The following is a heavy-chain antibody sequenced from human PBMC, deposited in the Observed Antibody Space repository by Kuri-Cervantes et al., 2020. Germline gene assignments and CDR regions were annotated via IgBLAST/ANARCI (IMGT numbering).Heavy chain of an antibody. CDR2: INHSGGT. CDR1: GASFSPYY. D-gene: IGHD3-16*02. Sequence: SETLSLTCAVYGASFSPYYWNWIRQPPGKGLEWIGEINHSGGTNYNPSLKSRVTMSIDTSKNQFSLKSSSVTAADSAVYLCATNRYTSAPPIDYWGQGALVTVSS. V-gene: IGHV4-34*01. J-gene: IGHJ4*02. CDR3: ATNRYTSAPPIDY.